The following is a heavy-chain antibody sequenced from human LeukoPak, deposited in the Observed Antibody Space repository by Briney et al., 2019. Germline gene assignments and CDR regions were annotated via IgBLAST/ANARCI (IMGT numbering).Heavy chain of an antibody. CDR1: GFTFSSYS. J-gene: IGHJ5*02. V-gene: IGHV3-21*01. CDR3: ARVRAVAGPDNWFDP. CDR2: ISSSSSYI. Sequence: GGSLRLSCAASGFTFSSYSMNWVRQAPGKGLEWVSSISSSSSYIYYADSVKGRFTISRDNAKNSLYLQMNSLRAEDTAVCYCARVRAVAGPDNWFDPWGQGTLVTVSS. D-gene: IGHD6-19*01.